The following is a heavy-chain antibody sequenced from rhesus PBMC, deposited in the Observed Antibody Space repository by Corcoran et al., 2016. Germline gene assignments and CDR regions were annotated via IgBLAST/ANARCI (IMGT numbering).Heavy chain of an antibody. V-gene: IGHV4-122*02. D-gene: IGHD3-16*01. Sequence: QVQLQESGPGLVKPSETLSLTCAVSGGSFSSGSYSWSWIRPPPGKGLEWIGYITYSGSTNYNPSLKSRVTISTDTSKNQFSLKLSSVTAADTAVYYCARFGSYYPNFDFWGQGVLVTVSS. J-gene: IGHJ4*01. CDR2: ITYSGST. CDR3: ARFGSYYPNFDF. CDR1: GGSFSSGSYS.